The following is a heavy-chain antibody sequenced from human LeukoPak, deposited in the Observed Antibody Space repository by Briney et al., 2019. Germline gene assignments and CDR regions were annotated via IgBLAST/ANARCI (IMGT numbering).Heavy chain of an antibody. D-gene: IGHD6-13*01. CDR3: ARVGTAEGTLEDY. CDR2: IKHDGSEK. V-gene: IGHV3-7*01. J-gene: IGHJ4*02. Sequence: GGSLRLSCATSGYTFRTYWMSWVRQPPGKGLEWVANIKHDGSEKYYVDSVKGRFTISRDNAKNSLYLQMNSLRAEDTAVYYCARVGTAEGTLEDYWGQGPLVTVSS. CDR1: GYTFRTYW.